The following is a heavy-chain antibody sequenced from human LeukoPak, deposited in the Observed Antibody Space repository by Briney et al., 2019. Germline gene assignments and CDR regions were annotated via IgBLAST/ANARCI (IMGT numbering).Heavy chain of an antibody. CDR1: DYSFTSYW. V-gene: IGHV5-51*01. CDR3: ARQVSYYMDY. CDR2: IYPGDSDT. D-gene: IGHD3-10*01. J-gene: IGHJ4*02. Sequence: GESLKISSNGADYSFTSYWIGWVRRMPGKGLEWMGIIYPGDSDTRYSPSFQGQVTISADKSISPSYLQWSSLTASDTAMYYCARQVSYYMDYWGQGTLVTVSS.